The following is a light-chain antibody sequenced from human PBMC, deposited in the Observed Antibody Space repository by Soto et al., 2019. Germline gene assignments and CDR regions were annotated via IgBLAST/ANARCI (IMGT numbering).Light chain of an antibody. Sequence: QSALTQPASVSGSPGQSITISCTGTSSDVGGYNYVSWYQQHPGKAPKLMIYDVSNRPSGVSNRFSGSKSGNTASLTISGLQAEDEADYYCSSYTSSSTSPLDVFGTGTKLTVL. CDR2: DVS. CDR3: SSYTSSSTSPLDV. V-gene: IGLV2-14*01. CDR1: SSDVGGYNY. J-gene: IGLJ1*01.